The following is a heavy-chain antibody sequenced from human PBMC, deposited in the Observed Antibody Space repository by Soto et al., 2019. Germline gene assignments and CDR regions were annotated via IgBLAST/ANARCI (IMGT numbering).Heavy chain of an antibody. V-gene: IGHV4-34*01. J-gene: IGHJ4*02. D-gene: IGHD2-2*01. Sequence: SETLSLTCAVYGGSFSGYYWSWIRQPPGKGLEWIGEINHSGSTNYNPSLKSRVTISVDTSKNQFSLKLSSVTAADTAVYYCARGRESAPNIVVVPAAGGGWYGFDYWGQGTLVTVSS. CDR3: ARGRESAPNIVVVPAAGGGWYGFDY. CDR2: INHSGST. CDR1: GGSFSGYY.